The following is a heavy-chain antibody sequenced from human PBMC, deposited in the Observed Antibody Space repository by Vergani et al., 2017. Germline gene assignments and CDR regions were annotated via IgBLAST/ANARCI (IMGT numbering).Heavy chain of an antibody. J-gene: IGHJ4*02. V-gene: IGHV3-30-3*01. Sequence: QVQLVESGGGVVQPGRSLRLSCAASGFTFSSYAMHWVRQAPGKGLGWVAVISYDGSNKYYSDSVKGRFTISRDNSKNTLYLQMNTLRAEDTDVYYCARDFTVFGVVGYFDYWGQGTLVTVSS. CDR2: ISYDGSNK. CDR1: GFTFSSYA. CDR3: ARDFTVFGVVGYFDY. D-gene: IGHD3-3*01.